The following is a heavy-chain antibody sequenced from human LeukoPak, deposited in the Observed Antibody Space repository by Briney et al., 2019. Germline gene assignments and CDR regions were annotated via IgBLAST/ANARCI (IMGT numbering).Heavy chain of an antibody. CDR2: INAGNGNT. D-gene: IGHD5-24*01. Sequence: GASVKVSCKASGYTFTSYAMHWVRQAPGQRLEWMGWINAGNGNTKYSQKFQGRVTITRDTSASTAYMELSSLRSEDTAVYYCARESQFYHYYYGMDVWGKGTTVTVSS. CDR1: GYTFTSYA. J-gene: IGHJ6*04. V-gene: IGHV1-3*01. CDR3: ARESQFYHYYYGMDV.